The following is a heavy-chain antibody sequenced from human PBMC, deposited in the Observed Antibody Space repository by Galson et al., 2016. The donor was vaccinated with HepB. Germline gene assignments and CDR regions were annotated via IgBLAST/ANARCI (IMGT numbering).Heavy chain of an antibody. CDR1: GYSLSELS. Sequence: SVKVSCKVSGYSLSELSIHWVRQAPGKGLEWMGGFDPEDGEIAYAKKIQGRVTMTEDTSADTAYMELSSLRSEETAVYYCASVMLYYTDDAFDLWGQGTMVTVSS. CDR3: ASVMLYYTDDAFDL. V-gene: IGHV1-24*01. J-gene: IGHJ3*01. CDR2: FDPEDGEI. D-gene: IGHD3-10*01.